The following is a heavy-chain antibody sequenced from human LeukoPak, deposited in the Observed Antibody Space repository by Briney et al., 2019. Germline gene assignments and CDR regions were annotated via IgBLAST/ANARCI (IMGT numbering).Heavy chain of an antibody. CDR1: GFTFTSSA. CDR3: AAVISKRGLDAFDI. Sequence: ASVKVSCKASGFTFTSSAMQWVRQARGQRLEWIGWIVVGSGNTNYEQKFQERVTITRDMSTSTAYMELSSLRSEDTAVYYCAAVISKRGLDAFDIWGQGTMVTVSS. J-gene: IGHJ3*02. CDR2: IVVGSGNT. V-gene: IGHV1-58*02. D-gene: IGHD3/OR15-3a*01.